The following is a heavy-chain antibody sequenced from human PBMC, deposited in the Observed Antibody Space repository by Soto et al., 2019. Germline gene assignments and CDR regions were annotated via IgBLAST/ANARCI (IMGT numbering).Heavy chain of an antibody. V-gene: IGHV4-4*02. J-gene: IGHJ4*02. CDR2: IYHSGST. CDR1: GGSISNTNW. CDR3: ARGPSSTLLTA. D-gene: IGHD2-2*01. Sequence: SETLSLTCAISGGSISNTNWWSWVRQPPGKGLEWIGYIYHSGSTYYNPSLKSRVTISVDRSKNQFSLKLSSVTAADTAVYYCARGPSSTLLTAWGQGTLVTVSS.